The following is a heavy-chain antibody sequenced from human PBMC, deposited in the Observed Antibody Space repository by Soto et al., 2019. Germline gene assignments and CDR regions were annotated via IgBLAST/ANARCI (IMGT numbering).Heavy chain of an antibody. CDR3: ARDLRVYTSGSELGY. CDR1: GCTFSSYG. J-gene: IGHJ4*02. CDR2: LSYQGSDK. V-gene: IGHV3-30*03. Sequence: GGSMRRACIASGCTFSSYGMHWDRQAPGKGLEWVALLSYQGSDKFYSDSVKGRFTISRDKPKSMLYLEMNSLRPDDTAVYYCARDLRVYTSGSELGYWGQGTLVTVSS. D-gene: IGHD3-10*01.